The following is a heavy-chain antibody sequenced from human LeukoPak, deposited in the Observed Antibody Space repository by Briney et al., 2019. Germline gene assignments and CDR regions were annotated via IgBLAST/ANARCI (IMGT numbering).Heavy chain of an antibody. Sequence: PGRSLRLSCAASGFSFSSYGMHWVRQAPGKGLEWVTLTSYDGSNKYYGDSVKGRFTISRDNSKNTLYLQMNSLRAQDTAVYYCAKMPGDFWSAFYHYFDSWGQGTLVTVSS. J-gene: IGHJ4*02. CDR1: GFSFSSYG. D-gene: IGHD3-3*01. V-gene: IGHV3-30*18. CDR2: TSYDGSNK. CDR3: AKMPGDFWSAFYHYFDS.